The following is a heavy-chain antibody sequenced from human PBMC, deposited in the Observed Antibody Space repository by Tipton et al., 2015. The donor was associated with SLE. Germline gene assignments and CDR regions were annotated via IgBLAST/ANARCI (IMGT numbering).Heavy chain of an antibody. CDR2: IYYTGNT. Sequence: TLSLTCTVSGASISSTTYYWAWLRQPPVRGPEWIATIYYTGNTYYNPSLKSRVTISVDTSKNQFSLKLSSVTTADTAVYYCAREGYGGKNGDVWGKGTTVTVSS. CDR1: GASISSTTYY. D-gene: IGHD4-23*01. V-gene: IGHV4-39*07. J-gene: IGHJ6*04. CDR3: AREGYGGKNGDV.